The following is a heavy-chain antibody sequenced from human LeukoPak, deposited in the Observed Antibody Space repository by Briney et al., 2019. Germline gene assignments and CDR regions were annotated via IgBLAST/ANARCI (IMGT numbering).Heavy chain of an antibody. J-gene: IGHJ4*02. CDR2: MNPNSVNT. CDR1: GYTFNSYD. CDR3: ARDLGKSALDYFDY. Sequence: ASVKVSCKASGYTFNSYDIIWVRQATGQGLEWVGWMNPNSVNTGYAQKFQGRVTMTRNTSISTAYMELNSLRSDDTAVYYCARDLGKSALDYFDYWGQGTVVTVSS. D-gene: IGHD3-16*01. V-gene: IGHV1-8*01.